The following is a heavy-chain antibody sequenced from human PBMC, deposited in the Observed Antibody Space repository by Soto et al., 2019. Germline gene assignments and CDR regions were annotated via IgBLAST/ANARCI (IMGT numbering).Heavy chain of an antibody. D-gene: IGHD4-17*01. CDR2: ISGYNGNT. Sequence: QAHLAQSGAEVREPGASVKVSCKASGYTFINYGISWVRQAPGQGLEWMGGISGYNGNTKYAQTVQGRVSMTTDTSTRTAYMDMGSLRPYDTAVYYCARERYGGNLYKRKNYVMDVWGQGTTVTVFS. J-gene: IGHJ6*02. CDR3: ARERYGGNLYKRKNYVMDV. V-gene: IGHV1-18*01. CDR1: GYTFINYG.